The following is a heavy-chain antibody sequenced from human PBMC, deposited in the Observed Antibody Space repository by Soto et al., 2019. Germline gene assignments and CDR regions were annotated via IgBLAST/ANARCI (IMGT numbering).Heavy chain of an antibody. Sequence: SETLSLTCAVYGGSFSGYYWSWIRQPPGKGLEWIGEINHSGSTNYNPSLTSRVTISVDTSKNQFSLKLSSVTAADTAVYYCARKRIVGANSYYYYYCMDVWGQGTTVTVSS. J-gene: IGHJ6*02. CDR3: ARKRIVGANSYYYYYCMDV. V-gene: IGHV4-34*01. CDR2: INHSGST. CDR1: GGSFSGYY. D-gene: IGHD1-26*01.